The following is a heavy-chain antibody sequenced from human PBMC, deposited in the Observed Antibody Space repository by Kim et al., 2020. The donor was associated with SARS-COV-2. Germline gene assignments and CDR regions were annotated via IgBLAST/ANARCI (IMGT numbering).Heavy chain of an antibody. D-gene: IGHD3-10*01. Sequence: YYADSVKGRFTISRDNAKNTVYLQMNSLRAEDTAVYYCARDANIVRAFDYWGQGTLVTVSS. V-gene: IGHV3-33*01. J-gene: IGHJ4*02. CDR3: ARDANIVRAFDY.